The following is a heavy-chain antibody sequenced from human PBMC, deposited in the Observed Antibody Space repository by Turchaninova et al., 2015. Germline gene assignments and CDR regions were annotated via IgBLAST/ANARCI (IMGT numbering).Heavy chain of an antibody. CDR2: IPYDGSNQ. J-gene: IGHJ4*02. Sequence: LVESGGGVVQPGGSLRLSCAASGVTFSTYGMHWVRQAPGKGLEWVAFIPYDGSNQYYADSVKGRFTVPRDNSKNTRYLQVNSLRTEDTAVYYCSKGGPSGAVSGSAPFDYWGQGTLVTVSS. D-gene: IGHD6-19*01. V-gene: IGHV3-30*02. CDR1: GVTFSTYG. CDR3: SKGGPSGAVSGSAPFDY.